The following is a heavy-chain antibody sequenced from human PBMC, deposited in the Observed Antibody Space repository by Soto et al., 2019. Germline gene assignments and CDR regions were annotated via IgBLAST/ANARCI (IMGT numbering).Heavy chain of an antibody. CDR2: IIPIFGTA. CDR3: ARDLMVQGNLDY. D-gene: IGHD3-10*01. CDR1: GGPPISYA. V-gene: IGHV1-69*13. Sequence: SVKVSCEASGGPPISYAISWVRQAPGQGLEWMGGIIPIFGTANYAQKFQSRVTITADESTSTAYMELSSLRSEDTAVYYCARDLMVQGNLDYWGRGTLVTVPS. J-gene: IGHJ4*02.